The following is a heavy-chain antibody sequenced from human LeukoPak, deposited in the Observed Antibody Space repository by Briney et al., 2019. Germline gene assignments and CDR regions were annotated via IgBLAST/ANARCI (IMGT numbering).Heavy chain of an antibody. Sequence: GGSLRLSCAAPGITFRSYGMHWVRQAPGKGLEWVTFIWYDGSKTFYADSVKGRFTISRDNSKNTLYLQMNSLRAEDTAVYYCAKDGEDSSSSDYWGQGTLVTVSS. CDR1: GITFRSYG. CDR2: IWYDGSKT. V-gene: IGHV3-30*02. CDR3: AKDGEDSSSSDY. J-gene: IGHJ4*02. D-gene: IGHD6-6*01.